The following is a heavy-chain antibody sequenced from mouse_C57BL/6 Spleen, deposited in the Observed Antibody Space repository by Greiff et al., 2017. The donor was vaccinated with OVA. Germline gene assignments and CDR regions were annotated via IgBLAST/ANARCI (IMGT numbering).Heavy chain of an antibody. Sequence: QVQLQQSGAELVKPGASVKLSCKASGYTFTSYWMHWVKQRPGQGLEWIGMIHPNSGSTNYNEKFKSKATLTVDKSSSTAYMQLSSLTSEDSAVYYCARRYGSRREYYFDYWGQGTTLTVSS. J-gene: IGHJ2*01. CDR1: GYTFTSYW. V-gene: IGHV1-64*01. D-gene: IGHD1-1*01. CDR3: ARRYGSRREYYFDY. CDR2: IHPNSGST.